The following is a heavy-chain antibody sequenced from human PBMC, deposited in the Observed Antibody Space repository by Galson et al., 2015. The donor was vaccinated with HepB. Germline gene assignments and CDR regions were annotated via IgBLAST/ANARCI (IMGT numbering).Heavy chain of an antibody. CDR2: ISPNGGST. CDR3: ARRSSDAPHFDL. Sequence: SVTVSCKASGYTFISYNIHWVRQAPGQGLEWVGRISPNGGSTVYAQTLRGRVRMTRDTSTNTLYMELSSLKSEDTAVYYCARRSSDAPHFDLWGQGSQVTVST. CDR1: GYTFISYN. V-gene: IGHV1-46*04. D-gene: IGHD2-15*01. J-gene: IGHJ4*02.